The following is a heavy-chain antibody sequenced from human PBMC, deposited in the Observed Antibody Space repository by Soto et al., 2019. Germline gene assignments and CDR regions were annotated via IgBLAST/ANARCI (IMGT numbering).Heavy chain of an antibody. Sequence: QVQLVESGGGVVQPGRSLRLSCAASGFTFSAYTMHWVRQPPGKGLEWVAVISYDGNNERYTDAVKGRFTVSRDNSKSKLYLQMDSLKSEDTDVYYCARDEYSGRWDGFDMWGEGTMVPVSS. J-gene: IGHJ3*02. V-gene: IGHV3-30-3*01. D-gene: IGHD1-26*01. CDR2: ISYDGNNE. CDR3: ARDEYSGRWDGFDM. CDR1: GFTFSAYT.